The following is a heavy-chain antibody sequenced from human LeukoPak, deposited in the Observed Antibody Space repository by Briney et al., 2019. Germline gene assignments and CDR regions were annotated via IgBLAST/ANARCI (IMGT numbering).Heavy chain of an antibody. CDR3: AKDLGIAAAVYDY. CDR2: ISGSGGST. V-gene: IGHV3-23*01. J-gene: IGHJ4*02. Sequence: GGSLRLSCAASGFTFSSYWMSWVRQAPGEGLEWVSAISGSGGSTYYADSVKGRFTISRDNSKNTLYLQMNSLRAEDTAVYYCAKDLGIAAAVYDYWGQGTLVTVSS. D-gene: IGHD6-13*01. CDR1: GFTFSSYW.